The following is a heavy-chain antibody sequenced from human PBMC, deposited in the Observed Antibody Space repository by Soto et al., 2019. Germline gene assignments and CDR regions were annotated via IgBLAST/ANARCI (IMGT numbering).Heavy chain of an antibody. V-gene: IGHV1-2*02. D-gene: IGHD2-2*03. J-gene: IGHJ5*02. CDR3: AREANSSSFGYVTNPNWFDP. CDR2: INSSNGGT. Sequence: ASVKVSCKASGYSFSHYFLHWVRQVPGQGLEWMGWINSSNGGTRYSHKFQGRLTMTTDTSTSTAYMELSRLTSDDTAIYYCAREANSSSFGYVTNPNWFDPWGQGTPVTVSS. CDR1: GYSFSHYF.